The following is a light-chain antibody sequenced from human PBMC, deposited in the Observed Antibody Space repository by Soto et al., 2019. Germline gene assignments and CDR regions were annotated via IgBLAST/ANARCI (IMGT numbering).Light chain of an antibody. CDR1: QSIGSY. V-gene: IGKV1-39*01. CDR3: QQSYSTLMYT. CDR2: GAS. Sequence: DIQLTQSPSSLSASIGDRVTITCRASQSIGSYLSWYQHKQGKAPKLLIFGASSLKGGVPSRFSGSGSGTDFTLTITSLDPEDFATYYCQQSYSTLMYTFGQGTKLEIK. J-gene: IGKJ2*01.